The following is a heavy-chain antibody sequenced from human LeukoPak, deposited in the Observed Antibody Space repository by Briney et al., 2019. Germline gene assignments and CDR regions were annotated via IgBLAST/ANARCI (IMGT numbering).Heavy chain of an antibody. CDR2: IIPILGIA. D-gene: IGHD3-9*01. CDR1: GGTFSSYA. CDR3: AGTYYDILTGYYTSLPYNY. V-gene: IGHV1-69*04. Sequence: SVKVSCKASGGTFSSYAISWVRQAPGQGLEWMERIIPILGIANYAQKFQGRVTITADKSTSTAYMELSSLRSEDTAVYYCAGTYYDILTGYYTSLPYNYWGQGTLVTVSS. J-gene: IGHJ4*02.